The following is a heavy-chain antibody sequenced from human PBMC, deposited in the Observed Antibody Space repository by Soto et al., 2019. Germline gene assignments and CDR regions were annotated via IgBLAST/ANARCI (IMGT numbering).Heavy chain of an antibody. CDR3: ARGWGYDSSDYYYAY. J-gene: IGHJ4*02. Sequence: QVQLVQSGAEVRKPGSSVKVSCKASGGTFSTYAISWVRQAPGQGLEWMGGIIPIFGTANHAQKFQGRVTITADESTSTAYMYLSSMRSEDTAVYYCARGWGYDSSDYYYAYWGQGTLVTVSS. V-gene: IGHV1-69*01. CDR2: IIPIFGTA. D-gene: IGHD3-22*01. CDR1: GGTFSTYA.